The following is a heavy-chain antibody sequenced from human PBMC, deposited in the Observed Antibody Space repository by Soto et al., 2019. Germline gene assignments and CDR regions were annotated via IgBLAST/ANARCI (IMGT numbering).Heavy chain of an antibody. CDR1: GGTFSSYA. D-gene: IGHD2-15*01. V-gene: IGHV1-69*01. Sequence: QVQLVQSGAEVKKPGSSVKVSCKASGGTFSSYAISWVRQAPGQGLEWMGGIIPIFGTANYAQKFQGRVTITADESTSTAYVELSSLRSEDTAVYFCARRLLLHGWFDPWGQGTLVTVSS. J-gene: IGHJ5*02. CDR2: IIPIFGTA. CDR3: ARRLLLHGWFDP.